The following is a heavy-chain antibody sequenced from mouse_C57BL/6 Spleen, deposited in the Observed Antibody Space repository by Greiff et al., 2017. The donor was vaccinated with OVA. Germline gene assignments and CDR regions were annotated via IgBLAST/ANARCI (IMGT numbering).Heavy chain of an antibody. CDR2: ISSGSNTI. V-gene: IGHV5-17*01. D-gene: IGHD2-3*01. CDR3: ARNDGNSFDY. CDR1: GFTFSDYG. J-gene: IGHJ2*01. Sequence: EVKVVESGGGLVKPGGSLKLSCAASGFTFSDYGMHWVRQAPEKGLEWVAYISSGSNTIYYADTVKGRFTISRDNAKNTLFLQMTSLRSEDTAMYYCARNDGNSFDYWGQGTTLTVSS.